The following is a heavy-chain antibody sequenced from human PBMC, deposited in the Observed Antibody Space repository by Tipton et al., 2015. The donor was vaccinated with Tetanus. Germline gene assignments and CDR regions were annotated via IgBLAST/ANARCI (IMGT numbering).Heavy chain of an antibody. CDR2: VYYNGNT. D-gene: IGHD3-3*01. CDR1: GGSISGSY. Sequence: TLSLTCTVSGGSISGSYWNWIRQPPGKGLEWIGYVYYNGNTHYNPALKSRVTISADTTKNLFSLKLRSVTAADAAVYYCARESITIFGVVSIDYWGQGTLVTVSS. CDR3: ARESITIFGVVSIDY. V-gene: IGHV4-59*01. J-gene: IGHJ4*02.